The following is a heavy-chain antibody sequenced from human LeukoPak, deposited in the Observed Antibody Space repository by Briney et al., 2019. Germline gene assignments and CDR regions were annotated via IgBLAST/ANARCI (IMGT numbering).Heavy chain of an antibody. D-gene: IGHD5-18*01. CDR3: VRDGGGYKYGNDAFDM. CDR1: GFTFSSYA. Sequence: PGGSLRLSCAASGFTFSSYAMSWVRQAPGKGLEWVADINQDGSERHYVESVKGRFTISRDNAKNSLFLQMNSLRAEDTAVYYCVRDGGGYKYGNDAFDMWGQGTMVTVSS. CDR2: INQDGSER. J-gene: IGHJ3*02. V-gene: IGHV3-7*01.